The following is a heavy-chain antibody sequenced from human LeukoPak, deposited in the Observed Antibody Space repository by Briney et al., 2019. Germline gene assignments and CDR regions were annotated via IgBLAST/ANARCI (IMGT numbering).Heavy chain of an antibody. Sequence: SETLSLTCTVSGGSISSYYWSWIRQPPGKGLEWIGYIYYSGSTNYNPSLKSRVTISADTSKNQFSLKLSSVTAADTAVYYCARRYYGVGSYYDCWGQGTLVTVSS. J-gene: IGHJ4*02. CDR3: ARRYYGVGSYYDC. CDR2: IYYSGST. CDR1: GGSISSYY. D-gene: IGHD3-10*01. V-gene: IGHV4-59*08.